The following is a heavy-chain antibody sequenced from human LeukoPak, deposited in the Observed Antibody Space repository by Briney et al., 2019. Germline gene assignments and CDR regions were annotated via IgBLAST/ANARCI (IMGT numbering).Heavy chain of an antibody. V-gene: IGHV3-30*18. J-gene: IGHJ1*01. CDR1: GFTFYNYG. CDR3: AKGCLGGGNCFFFQH. D-gene: IGHD2-15*01. Sequence: GRTLRLSCAASGFTFYNYGMRWVRQAPGKGLEWVADISSDGATQYYADSVKGRFTISRDNSKNTLNLQMNSLRPGDTAVYYCAKGCLGGGNCFFFQHWGQGTLVTVSS. CDR2: ISSDGATQ.